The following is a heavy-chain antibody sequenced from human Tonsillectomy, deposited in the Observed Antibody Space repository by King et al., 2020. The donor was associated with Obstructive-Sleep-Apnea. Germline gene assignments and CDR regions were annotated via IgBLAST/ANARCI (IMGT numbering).Heavy chain of an antibody. V-gene: IGHV4-31*03. J-gene: IGHJ6*02. Sequence: QLQESGPGLVKPSQTLSLTCTVSGGSISSGGYYWSWIRQHPGKGLEWIGNIYYSGSTNYNPSLKSRLTISVDTSKNQFSLKLSSVTAADTAVYYCAQIWRPGYYGMDVWGQGTSVFVSS. CDR3: AQIWRPGYYGMDV. CDR1: GGSISSGGYY. D-gene: IGHD3-3*01. CDR2: IYYSGST.